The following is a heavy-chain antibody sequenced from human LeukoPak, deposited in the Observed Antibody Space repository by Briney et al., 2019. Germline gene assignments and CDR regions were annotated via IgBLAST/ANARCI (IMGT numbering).Heavy chain of an antibody. Sequence: GGSLRLSCAASGFTFSTYNMNWVRQAPGKGLEWVANIKQDGSEKYYVDSVKGRFTISRDNAKNSLYLQMNSLRAEDTAVYYCARAASLDRNCSSTSCYTAQVYYFDYWGQGTLVTVSS. D-gene: IGHD2-2*02. J-gene: IGHJ4*02. V-gene: IGHV3-7*01. CDR2: IKQDGSEK. CDR1: GFTFSTYN. CDR3: ARAASLDRNCSSTSCYTAQVYYFDY.